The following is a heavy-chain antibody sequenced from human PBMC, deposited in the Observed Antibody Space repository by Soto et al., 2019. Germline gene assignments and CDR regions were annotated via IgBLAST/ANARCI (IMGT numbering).Heavy chain of an antibody. CDR1: GFTFNNAR. CDR3: SLYCISTNCFHYYGMDV. V-gene: IGHV3-15*01. Sequence: QRLSCAASGFTFNNARMTWVRQAPGKGLEWVGRIKSKTDGGTTDYAAPVKGRFTISRDDSKNTLYLQMSSLKIEDTAVYYCSLYCISTNCFHYYGMDVWGQGTTVTVSS. J-gene: IGHJ6*02. CDR2: IKSKTDGGTT. D-gene: IGHD2-2*01.